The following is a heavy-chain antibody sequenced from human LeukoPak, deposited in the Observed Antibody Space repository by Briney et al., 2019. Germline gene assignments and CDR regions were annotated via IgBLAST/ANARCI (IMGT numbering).Heavy chain of an antibody. CDR2: INPNSGGT. J-gene: IGHJ6*02. Sequence: ASVKVSCKASGYTFTGYYMYWVRQAPGQGLEWMGWINPNSGGTNYAQKFQGWVTMTRDTSISTAYMELSRLRSDDTAVYYCARGENGDGYDYYYYGMDVWGQGTTVTVSS. V-gene: IGHV1-2*04. CDR1: GYTFTGYY. CDR3: ARGENGDGYDYYYYGMDV. D-gene: IGHD5-24*01.